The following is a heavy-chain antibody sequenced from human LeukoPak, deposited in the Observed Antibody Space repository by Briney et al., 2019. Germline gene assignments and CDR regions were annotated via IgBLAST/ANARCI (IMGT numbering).Heavy chain of an antibody. CDR2: ISYDGTDK. CDR1: GFNFRSYG. V-gene: IGHV3-30*18. CDR3: AKDPQDFYGSSGYRPERY. J-gene: IGHJ4*02. Sequence: GGSLRLSCAASGFNFRSYGMQWVRQAPGKGLEWVTLISYDGTDKYYAASVRGRFTISRDNSNNTLYLQINSLRPEDTGVYYSAKDPQDFYGSSGYRPERYWGQGTLVTVSS. D-gene: IGHD3-22*01.